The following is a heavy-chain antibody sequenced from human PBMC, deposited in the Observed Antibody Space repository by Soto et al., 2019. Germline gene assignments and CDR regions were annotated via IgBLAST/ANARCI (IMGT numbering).Heavy chain of an antibody. V-gene: IGHV1-69*08. D-gene: IGHD2-15*01. J-gene: IGHJ4*02. CDR3: AREREMATHFDY. CDR1: GGTFSSYT. CDR2: IIPILGIA. Sequence: QVQLVQSGAEVKKPGSSVKVSCKASGGTFSSYTISWVRQAPGQGLEWMGRIIPILGIANYAQKFQGRVTITADKSTSTANMELSSLRSEDTAVYYCAREREMATHFDYWGQGTLVTVSS.